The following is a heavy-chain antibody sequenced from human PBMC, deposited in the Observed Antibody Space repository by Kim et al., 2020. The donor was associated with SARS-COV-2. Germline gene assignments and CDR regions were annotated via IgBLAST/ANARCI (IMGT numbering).Heavy chain of an antibody. CDR1: GFSLSTSGVG. D-gene: IGHD4-17*01. V-gene: IGHV2-5*02. J-gene: IGHJ4*02. Sequence: SGPTLVQPTQTLTLTCAFSGFSLSTSGVGVGWIRQPPGKALEWLALIYWDDTKRYSPSLKSRLTITKDTSKNQVVLSMTNMDPVDTATYYCAHRQEIYGDYVYWGQGALVTVSS. CDR3: AHRQEIYGDYVY. CDR2: IYWDDTK.